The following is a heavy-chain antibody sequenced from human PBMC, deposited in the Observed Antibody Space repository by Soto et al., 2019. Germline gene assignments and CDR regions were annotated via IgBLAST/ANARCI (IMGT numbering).Heavy chain of an antibody. J-gene: IGHJ5*02. CDR2: FYNTGFI. V-gene: IGHV3-53*01. CDR1: GFTFSNAW. Sequence: PGGSLRLSCAASGFTFSNAWMNWVRQAPGKGLEWVSLFYNTGFIHYADSVKGRFTISRDNSKNTLYLQMNSLRADDTAVYFCARHDWLDPWG. CDR3: ARHDWLDP.